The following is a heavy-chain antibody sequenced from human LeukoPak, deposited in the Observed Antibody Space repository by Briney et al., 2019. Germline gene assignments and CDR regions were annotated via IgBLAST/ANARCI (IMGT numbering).Heavy chain of an antibody. CDR2: IYPGDSDT. CDR3: ARQDGHSAYYFDS. J-gene: IGHJ4*02. V-gene: IGHV5-51*01. Sequence: GESLKISCKGSGYSFIYYWIAWVRQMPGKGLEWMGIIYPGDSDTRYSPSFQGQVTISVDKSLGTAYLQWNSLKASDTAVYYCARQDGHSAYYFDSWGQGTLVAVSS. D-gene: IGHD2-8*01. CDR1: GYSFIYYW.